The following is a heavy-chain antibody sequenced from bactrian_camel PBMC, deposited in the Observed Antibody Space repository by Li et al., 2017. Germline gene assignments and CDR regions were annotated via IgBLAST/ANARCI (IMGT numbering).Heavy chain of an antibody. D-gene: IGHD2*01. CDR2: LDPDGST. J-gene: IGHJ4*01. V-gene: IGHV3S53*01. CDR3: AESYCEVVPEKVDPEYEYSY. CDR1: GYSLSRHC. Sequence: VQLVESGGGSVQAGGSLRLSCTASGYSLSRHCIGWFRQAPGEPKEREGVAGLDPDGSTSYADSVKGRFTISKDTVKNTVYLQMNSLKPEDTGVYYCAESYCEVVPEKVDPEYEYSYWGQGTQVTVS.